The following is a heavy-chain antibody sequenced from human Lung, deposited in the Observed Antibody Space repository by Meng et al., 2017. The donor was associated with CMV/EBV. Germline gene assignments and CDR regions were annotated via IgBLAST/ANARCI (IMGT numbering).Heavy chain of an antibody. V-gene: IGHV4-39*01. CDR2: VYYTGRA. D-gene: IGHD5-18*01. CDR3: AKQGARSVETTMVPYGEFDY. CDR1: GGSISSVDYY. J-gene: IGHJ4*02. Sequence: SXTLSLXCIVSGGSISSVDYYWGWIRQSPGKALEWIWSVYYTGRADYSPSLKNRVTISVDTSRNQFSLNLHSVTAADTAVYDCAKQGARSVETTMVPYGEFDYWXQGALVTVSS.